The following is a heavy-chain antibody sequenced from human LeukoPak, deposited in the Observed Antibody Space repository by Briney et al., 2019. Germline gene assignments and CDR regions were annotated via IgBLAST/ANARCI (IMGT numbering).Heavy chain of an antibody. CDR2: FDPEDGET. CDR1: GYTLTELS. Sequence: ASVKVSCKVSGYTLTELSMHWVRQAPGKGLGWMGGFDPEDGETIYAQKFQGRVTMTGDTSTDTAYMELSSLRSEDTAVYYCARGTAAAGTLGYWGQGTLVTVSS. CDR3: ARGTAAAGTLGY. J-gene: IGHJ4*02. V-gene: IGHV1-24*01. D-gene: IGHD6-13*01.